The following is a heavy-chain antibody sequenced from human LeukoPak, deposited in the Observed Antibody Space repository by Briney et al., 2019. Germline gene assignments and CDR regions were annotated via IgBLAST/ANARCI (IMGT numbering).Heavy chain of an antibody. CDR2: ISSGGSAI. D-gene: IGHD3-10*01. V-gene: IGHV3-48*03. CDR1: GFTFSSYE. J-gene: IGHJ4*02. CDR3: AKNPGRMVRGVLPRLFYFDY. Sequence: GGSLRLSCATSGFTFSSYEMNWVRQAPGKGLEWVSFISSGGSAIHYADSVKGRFTISRDNSKNTLYLQMNSLRAEDTAVYYCAKNPGRMVRGVLPRLFYFDYWGRGTLVTVSS.